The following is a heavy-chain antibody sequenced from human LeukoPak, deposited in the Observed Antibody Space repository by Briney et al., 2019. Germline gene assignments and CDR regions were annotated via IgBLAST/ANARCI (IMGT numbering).Heavy chain of an antibody. V-gene: IGHV3-53*01. D-gene: IGHD2-2*01. CDR3: ARQTGASTNFDN. Sequence: PGGSLGLSCAASGFTVSSSYISWVRQAPGKGLEWVSAIYSGGTTYYANSVKGRFTISRDNSKNMLYLLMNSLRAEDTAIYHCARQTGASTNFDNWGQGTLVTVSS. J-gene: IGHJ4*02. CDR1: GFTVSSSY. CDR2: IYSGGTT.